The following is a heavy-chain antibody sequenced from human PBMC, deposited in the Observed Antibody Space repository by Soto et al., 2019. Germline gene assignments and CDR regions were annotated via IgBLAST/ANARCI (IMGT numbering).Heavy chain of an antibody. V-gene: IGHV1-18*01. CDR3: ARVYYDFWSGYYTGIYYIDF. D-gene: IGHD3-3*01. Sequence: ASVKVSCKASGYTFTSYGISWVRQAPGQGLEWLGWISAYNGNTNYAQKLQGRVTMTTDTSTSTAYMELRSLRSDDTAVYYCARVYYDFWSGYYTGIYYIDFRGQATLVTVSS. CDR1: GYTFTSYG. J-gene: IGHJ4*02. CDR2: ISAYNGNT.